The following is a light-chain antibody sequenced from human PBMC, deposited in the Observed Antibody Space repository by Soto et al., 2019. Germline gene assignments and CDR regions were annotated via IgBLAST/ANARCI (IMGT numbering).Light chain of an antibody. J-gene: IGKJ1*01. V-gene: IGKV2-24*01. CDR3: MQSTQLRT. Sequence: DIVMTQTPLSSPVTLGQPASISCRSSQSLLHSDGNTYLSWLQQRPGQPPRLLIYQISKRFSGVPDRFSGSGAGTDFTLKISRVESEDVGIYYCMQSTQLRTFGQGTKVDI. CDR2: QIS. CDR1: QSLLHSDGNTY.